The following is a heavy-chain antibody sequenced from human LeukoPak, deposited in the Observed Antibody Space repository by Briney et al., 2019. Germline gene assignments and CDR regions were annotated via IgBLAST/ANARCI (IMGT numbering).Heavy chain of an antibody. V-gene: IGHV4-38-2*02. CDR1: GYSISSGYY. Sequence: SETLSLTCTVSGYSISSGYYWGWIRQPPGKGLEWIGSIYHSGSTYHNASLQSRVTISIDTSKNQLSLRLSSVTAADTAMYYCAKSGGYGLIDYWGQGTLVTVSS. CDR3: AKSGGYGLIDY. J-gene: IGHJ4*02. CDR2: IYHSGST. D-gene: IGHD5-12*01.